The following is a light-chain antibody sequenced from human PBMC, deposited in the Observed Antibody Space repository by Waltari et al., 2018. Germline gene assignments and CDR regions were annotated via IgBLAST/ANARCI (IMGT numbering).Light chain of an antibody. Sequence: QSALTQPRSVSGSPGQSITIACAGTSSDVGGYDYVSWYQQYPGKAPKLIIYDVTTRPSGVPDRFSGSKSANTASLTISGLQAEDEADYYCCSYAGSYIYVFGSGTKVTV. CDR3: CSYAGSYIYV. J-gene: IGLJ1*01. V-gene: IGLV2-11*01. CDR2: DVT. CDR1: SSDVGGYDY.